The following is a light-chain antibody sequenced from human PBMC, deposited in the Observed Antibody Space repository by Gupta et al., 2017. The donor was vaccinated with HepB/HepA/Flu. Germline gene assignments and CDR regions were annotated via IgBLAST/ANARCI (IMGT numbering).Light chain of an antibody. J-gene: IGKJ4*01. Sequence: DIVMTQSPDSLAVSLCERATINCKSSQSVLYSSNNKNYLAWYQQKPGQPPKLLIYWASTRESGVPDRFSGSGSGTDFTLTISSLQAEDVAVYYCQQYYSTPLTCGGGTKVEIK. CDR2: WAS. CDR3: QQYYSTPLT. CDR1: QSVLYSSNNKNY. V-gene: IGKV4-1*01.